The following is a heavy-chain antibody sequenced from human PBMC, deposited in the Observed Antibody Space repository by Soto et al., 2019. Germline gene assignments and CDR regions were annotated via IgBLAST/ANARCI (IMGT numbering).Heavy chain of an antibody. CDR1: RFTFSSYG. J-gene: IGHJ6*02. D-gene: IGHD3-10*01. V-gene: IGHV3-30*03. CDR2: ISYDGGNE. CDR3: ARAPHETYYYGSGTYVYYGMDF. Sequence: PGGSLRLSCAASRFTFSSYGMHWVRQAPGKGLEWVALISYDGGNEYYADSVQGRFTISRDNSRNTLYLQMNSLRAEDTAVYYCARAPHETYYYGSGTYVYYGMDFWGQGTTVTVSS.